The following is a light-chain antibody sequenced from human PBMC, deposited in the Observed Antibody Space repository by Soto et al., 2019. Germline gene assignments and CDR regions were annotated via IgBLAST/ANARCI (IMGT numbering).Light chain of an antibody. J-gene: IGKJ1*01. CDR2: AAS. CDR1: QSISRY. V-gene: IGKV1-39*01. CDR3: QKRSNWPSWT. Sequence: DIQMTQSPSSLSASVGDRVTITCRASQSISRYLNWYQQKPGKAPKLLIYAASSLLGGVPSRFSGSGSGTDFTLTISRLEPEDFAVYYCQKRSNWPSWTFGQGSKVDIK.